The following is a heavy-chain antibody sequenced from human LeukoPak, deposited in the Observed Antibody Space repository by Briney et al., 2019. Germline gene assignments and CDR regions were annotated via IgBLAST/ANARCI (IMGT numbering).Heavy chain of an antibody. CDR1: GYTFTNYH. V-gene: IGHV1-46*01. Sequence: GASVEVSCKASGYTFTNYHMNWVRQAPGQGLEWMGIINPSGGSTTNAQKFQGRVTMTRDMSTSTVYMELSSLRSEDTAVYYCARSDYDSSEMTRGYWGQGTLVTVSS. J-gene: IGHJ4*02. CDR3: ARSDYDSSEMTRGY. D-gene: IGHD3-22*01. CDR2: INPSGGST.